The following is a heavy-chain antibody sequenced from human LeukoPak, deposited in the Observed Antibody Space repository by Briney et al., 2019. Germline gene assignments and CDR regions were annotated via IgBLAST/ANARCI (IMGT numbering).Heavy chain of an antibody. J-gene: IGHJ4*02. CDR3: AAYCSGAFCYSIF. CDR1: GLTVSSNY. Sequence: GGSLRLSCAASGLTVSSNYMSWVRQAPGKGLEWVSVIYSDDRPYYADSVEGRFTISRDNSENTLHLQMNSLRVEDTAVYYRAAYCSGAFCYSIFWGQGTLVTVSS. D-gene: IGHD2-15*01. V-gene: IGHV3-53*01. CDR2: IYSDDRP.